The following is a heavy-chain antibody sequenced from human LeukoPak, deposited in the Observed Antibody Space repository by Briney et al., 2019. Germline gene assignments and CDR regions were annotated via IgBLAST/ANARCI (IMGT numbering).Heavy chain of an antibody. CDR3: AKDAVYYYGSGSYYFDY. V-gene: IGHV3-23*01. D-gene: IGHD3-10*01. Sequence: GGSLTLSCAASGFTFSSYAMSWVRQAPGKGLEWVSAISGSGGSTYYADSVKGRFTISRDNSKNTLYLQMNSLRAEDTAVYYCAKDAVYYYGSGSYYFDYWGQGTLVTVSS. CDR1: GFTFSSYA. J-gene: IGHJ4*02. CDR2: ISGSGGST.